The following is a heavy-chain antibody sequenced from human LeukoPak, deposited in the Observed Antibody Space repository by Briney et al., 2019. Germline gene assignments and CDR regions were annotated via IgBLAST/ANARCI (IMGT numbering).Heavy chain of an antibody. V-gene: IGHV3-30*18. CDR1: GFTFSSFG. CDR3: AKDASTVTLHADY. Sequence: GRSLRLSCAASGFTFSSFGMRWVRQAPGKGLEWVAVLSYDGSNKYYADSVKGRFTISRDNSKNTLYLQMNSLRVEDTAVYYCAKDASTVTLHADYWGQGTLVTVSS. J-gene: IGHJ4*02. D-gene: IGHD4-17*01. CDR2: LSYDGSNK.